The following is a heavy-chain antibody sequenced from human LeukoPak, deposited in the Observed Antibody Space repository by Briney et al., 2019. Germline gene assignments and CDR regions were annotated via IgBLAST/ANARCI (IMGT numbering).Heavy chain of an antibody. CDR2: IKNDGSEK. V-gene: IGHV3-7*03. CDR3: VTDSCGSSWDY. D-gene: IGHD6-13*01. J-gene: IGHJ4*02. CDR1: GFSFSSYW. Sequence: GGTLRLSCAASGFSFSSYWMSWVRQAPDKGLEWVAHIKNDGSEKYYVDSVKGRFTISRDNAKNSMYLQMNSLRAEDTAIYHCVTDSCGSSWDYWGEGTPVTVSS.